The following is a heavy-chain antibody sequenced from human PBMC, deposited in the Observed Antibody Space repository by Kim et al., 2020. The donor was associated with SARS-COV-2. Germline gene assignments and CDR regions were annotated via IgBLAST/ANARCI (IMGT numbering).Heavy chain of an antibody. Sequence: GGSLRLSCAASAFTFSSYGMHWVRQAPGKGLEWVAVISYDGSNKYYADSVKGRFTISRDNSKNTLYLQMNSLRAEDTAVYYCARQVGATTGWFDPWGQGTLVTVSS. J-gene: IGHJ5*02. CDR3: ARQVGATTGWFDP. CDR1: AFTFSSYG. D-gene: IGHD1-26*01. V-gene: IGHV3-33*05. CDR2: ISYDGSNK.